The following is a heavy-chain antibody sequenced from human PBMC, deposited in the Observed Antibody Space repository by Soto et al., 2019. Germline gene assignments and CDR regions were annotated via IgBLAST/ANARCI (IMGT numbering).Heavy chain of an antibody. CDR1: GFTYSSYW. D-gene: IGHD2-2*03. V-gene: IGHV3-74*01. CDR3: ARDRPLDILAVPAAAGGFDP. CDR2: INSDGSST. J-gene: IGHJ5*02. Sequence: EVQLVESGGGLVQPGGSLRLSCAASGFTYSSYWMHWVRQAPGKGLVWVSRINSDGSSTSYADSVKGRFTISRDNAKNTLYLQMNSLRAEDTAVYYCARDRPLDILAVPAAAGGFDPWGQGTLVTVSS.